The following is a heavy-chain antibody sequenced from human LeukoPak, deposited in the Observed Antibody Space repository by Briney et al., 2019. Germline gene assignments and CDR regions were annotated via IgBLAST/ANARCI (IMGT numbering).Heavy chain of an antibody. CDR2: ISSSGSTI. V-gene: IGHV3-48*03. CDR3: ARDAVRDGGAARDY. Sequence: PGGSLRLSCAASGFIFRRYWMTWVRQAPGKGLEWVSYISSSGSTIYYADSVKGRFTISRDNAKNSLYLQMNSLRAEDTAVYYCARDAVRDGGAARDYWGQGTLVTVSS. D-gene: IGHD5-24*01. J-gene: IGHJ4*02. CDR1: GFIFRRYW.